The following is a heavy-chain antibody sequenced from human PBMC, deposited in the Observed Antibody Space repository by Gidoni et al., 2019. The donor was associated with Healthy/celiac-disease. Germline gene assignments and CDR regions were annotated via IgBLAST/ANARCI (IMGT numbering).Heavy chain of an antibody. CDR1: GGSISCGGYS. D-gene: IGHD2-21*01. Sequence: QLQLQESGSGLVKPSQTLSLTCAVSGGSISCGGYSWSWIRQPPGQGLAWIGYIYHSGSTSYNPSLKSRVTISVDRSKNHFSLKLSSVPAGDTAVYYWARGGGGDSTYNWFDPWGQGTLVTVSS. V-gene: IGHV4-30-2*01. CDR3: ARGGGGDSTYNWFDP. J-gene: IGHJ5*02. CDR2: IYHSGST.